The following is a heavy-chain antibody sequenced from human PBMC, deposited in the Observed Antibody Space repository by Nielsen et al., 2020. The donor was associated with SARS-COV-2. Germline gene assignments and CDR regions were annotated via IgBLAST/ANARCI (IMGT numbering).Heavy chain of an antibody. Sequence: SETLSLTCTVSGGSISSYYWSWIRQPPGKELEWIGYIYYSGSTNYNPSLKSRVTISVDTSKNQFSLKLSSVTAADTAVYYCARGSVGGVTYRPISHYFDYWGQGTLVTVSS. CDR2: IYYSGST. CDR3: ARGSVGGVTYRPISHYFDY. CDR1: GGSISSYY. J-gene: IGHJ4*02. V-gene: IGHV4-59*01. D-gene: IGHD3-3*01.